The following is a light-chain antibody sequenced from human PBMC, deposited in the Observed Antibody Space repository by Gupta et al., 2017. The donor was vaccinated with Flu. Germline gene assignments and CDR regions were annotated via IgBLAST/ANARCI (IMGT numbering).Light chain of an antibody. CDR1: SGHSNYA. J-gene: IGLJ2*01. V-gene: IGLV4-69*01. Sequence: QLVLTHSPSASASPGASVKITCTLSSGHSNYAIAWHQQQPEKGPRYLMKVNSDGSHKKGDGVPDRFSGSSSGAERYLTISSRQSEDEDDYYCQTWGTYVVFGGGTKLTVL. CDR3: QTWGTYVV. CDR2: VNSDGSH.